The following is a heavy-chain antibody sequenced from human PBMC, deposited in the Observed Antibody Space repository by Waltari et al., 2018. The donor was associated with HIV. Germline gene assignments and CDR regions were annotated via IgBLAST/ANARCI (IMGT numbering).Heavy chain of an antibody. V-gene: IGHV1-69*12. CDR1: GGTFSSYA. Sequence: QVQLVQSGAEVKKPGSSVKVSCKASGGTFSSYAISWVRQAPGQGLEWMGGNIPNFGTGNDAETVKGRVTMTADEATSTAYMELSSLRSEDTAVYYCARVGSSSWSIDYWGQGTLVTVSS. CDR2: NIPNFGTG. J-gene: IGHJ4*02. CDR3: ARVGSSSWSIDY. D-gene: IGHD6-13*01.